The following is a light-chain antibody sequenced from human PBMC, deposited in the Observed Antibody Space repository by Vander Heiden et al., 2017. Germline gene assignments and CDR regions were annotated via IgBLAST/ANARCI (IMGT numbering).Light chain of an antibody. Sequence: QSALTQPASVSPSPGQPITIPCTGTSSDVGSYNLVSWYQQHPGKAPKLMIYEVSKRPSGVSNRFSGSKSGNTASLTISGLQAEDEADYYCCSYAGSSTWVFGGGTKLTVL. CDR3: CSYAGSSTWV. CDR2: EVS. J-gene: IGLJ3*02. V-gene: IGLV2-23*02. CDR1: SSDVGSYNL.